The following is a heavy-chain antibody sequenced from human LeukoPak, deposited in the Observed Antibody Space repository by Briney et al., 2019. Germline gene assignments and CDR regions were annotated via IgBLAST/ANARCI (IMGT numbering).Heavy chain of an antibody. CDR1: GFTFSDDS. V-gene: IGHV3-21*01. CDR3: TSYRAEYFHH. CDR2: ISSTSSHI. J-gene: IGHJ1*01. Sequence: GGSLRLSCAASGFTFSDDSMNWVRQAPGKGLEWVSSISSTSSHIYYADSVKGRFTISRDNAKNSLYLQMNSLRAEDTAVYYCTSYRAEYFHHWGQGTLVTVSS.